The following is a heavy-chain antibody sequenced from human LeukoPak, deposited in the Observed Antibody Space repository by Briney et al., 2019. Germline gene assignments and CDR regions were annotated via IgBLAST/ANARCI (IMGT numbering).Heavy chain of an antibody. D-gene: IGHD4/OR15-4a*01. CDR3: ARRPGEYGGNDFDY. CDR1: GGSISSGGHY. J-gene: IGHJ4*02. CDR2: IYYSGST. V-gene: IGHV4-39*01. Sequence: SETLSLTCTVSGGSISSGGHYWGWIRQPPGKGLEWIGSIYYSGSTHYNPSLKSRVTMSIDTSKNQFSLRLSSVTAADTAVYYCARRPGEYGGNDFDYWGQGTLVTVSS.